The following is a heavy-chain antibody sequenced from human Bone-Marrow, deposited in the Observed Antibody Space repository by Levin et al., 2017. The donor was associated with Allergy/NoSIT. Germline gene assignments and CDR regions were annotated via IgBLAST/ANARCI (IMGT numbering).Heavy chain of an antibody. CDR3: TSTFHH. CDR1: GFTFSGSA. J-gene: IGHJ1*01. CDR2: IRSKANSYAT. V-gene: IGHV3-73*01. Sequence: GESLKISCAASGFTFSGSAMHWVRQASGKGLEWVGRIRSKANSYATAYAASVKGRFTISRDDSKNTAYLQMNSLKTEDTAVYYCTSTFHHWGQGTLVTVSS.